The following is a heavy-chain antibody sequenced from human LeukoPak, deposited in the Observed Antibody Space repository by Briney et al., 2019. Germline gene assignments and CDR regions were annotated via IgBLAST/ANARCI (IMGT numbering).Heavy chain of an antibody. CDR2: IYSGGST. J-gene: IGHJ4*02. V-gene: IGHV3-66*01. D-gene: IGHD7-27*01. Sequence: PGGSLRLSCAASGFTFSSYAMSWVRQAPGKGLEWVSVIYSGGSTYYADSVKGRFTISRDNSKNTLYLQMNSLRAEDTAVYYCARDAGDRGGFDYWGQGTLVTVSS. CDR3: ARDAGDRGGFDY. CDR1: GFTFSSYA.